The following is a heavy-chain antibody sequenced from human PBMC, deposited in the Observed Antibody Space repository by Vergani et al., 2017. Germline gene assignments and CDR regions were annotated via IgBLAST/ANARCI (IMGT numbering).Heavy chain of an antibody. V-gene: IGHV3-30*04. CDR1: GFTFSSYA. D-gene: IGHD3-22*01. CDR2: ISYDGSNK. CDR3: AKSQVAYYYDSSGSAFDI. Sequence: QVQLVESGGGVVQPGRSLRLSCAASGFTFSSYAMHWVRQAPGKGLEWVAVISYDGSNKYYADSVKGRFTISRDNSKNTLYLQMNSLRAEDTAVYYCAKSQVAYYYDSSGSAFDIWGQGTMVTVSS. J-gene: IGHJ3*02.